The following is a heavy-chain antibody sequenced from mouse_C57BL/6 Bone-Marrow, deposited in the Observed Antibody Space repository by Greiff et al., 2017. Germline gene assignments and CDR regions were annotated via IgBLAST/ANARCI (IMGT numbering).Heavy chain of an antibody. Sequence: VQLQQPGAELVMPGASVKLSCKASGYTFTSYWMHWVKQRPGQGLEWIGEIDPSDSYTNYNQKFKGKSTLTVDKSSSTAYMQLSSLTSEDSAVYYCARVDTAVVDMYGVNCWGQCATLTVSS. CDR3: ARVDTAVVDMYGVNC. V-gene: IGHV1-69*01. J-gene: IGHJ2*01. D-gene: IGHD1-1*01. CDR2: IDPSDSYT. CDR1: GYTFTSYW.